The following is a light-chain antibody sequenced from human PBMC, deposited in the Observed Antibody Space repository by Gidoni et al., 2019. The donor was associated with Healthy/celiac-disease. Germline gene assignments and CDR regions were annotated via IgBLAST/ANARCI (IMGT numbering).Light chain of an antibody. Sequence: EIVLTQSPGTLSLSPGERATLSCRASQSVSSSYLAWYQQKPGQAPRLLIYGASSRATGIPDRFSGSGSGTDFTLTIRRLEPEDFAVYYCQQYGSLITFGQGKRLEIK. CDR1: QSVSSSY. J-gene: IGKJ5*01. CDR2: GAS. V-gene: IGKV3-20*01. CDR3: QQYGSLIT.